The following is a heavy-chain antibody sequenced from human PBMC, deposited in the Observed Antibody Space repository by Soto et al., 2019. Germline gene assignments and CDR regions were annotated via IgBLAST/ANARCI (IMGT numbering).Heavy chain of an antibody. J-gene: IGHJ5*02. CDR2: ISSSSSYI. CDR3: AREGTDYDFWSGPRTPNWFDP. D-gene: IGHD3-3*01. Sequence: GGSLRLSCAASGFTFSSYSMNWVRQAPGKGLEWVSSISSSSSYIYYADSVKGRFTISRDNAKNSLYLQMNSLRAEDTAVYYCAREGTDYDFWSGPRTPNWFDPWGQGTLVTVSS. V-gene: IGHV3-21*01. CDR1: GFTFSSYS.